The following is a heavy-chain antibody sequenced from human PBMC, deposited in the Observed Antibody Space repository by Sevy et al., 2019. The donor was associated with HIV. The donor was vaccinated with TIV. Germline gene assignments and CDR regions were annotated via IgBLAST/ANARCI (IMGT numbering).Heavy chain of an antibody. V-gene: IGHV3-66*01. CDR2: IYSEGRT. CDR1: GLSVSDNY. D-gene: IGHD3-22*01. Sequence: GGSLRLSCAASGLSVSDNYMNWVRQAPGKGLELVSVIYSEGRTYYPDSVKGRFSISRDNSKNTLYLHMKSLRPEDTAVYYCARDRYYDASGYYYYSYGMDLWGQGTTVTVSS. J-gene: IGHJ6*01. CDR3: ARDRYYDASGYYYYSYGMDL.